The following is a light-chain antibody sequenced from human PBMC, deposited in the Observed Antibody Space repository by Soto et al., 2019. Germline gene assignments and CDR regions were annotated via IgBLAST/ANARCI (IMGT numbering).Light chain of an antibody. J-gene: IGKJ2*01. Sequence: EIVLTQSPGTLSLSPGERATLSCRASQSVSSSYLAWYQQKPGQPPRLLIYGASSKATGIADRFSGSGSGTDFTLTISRLEPEDFAVYYCQQYGSSPPYTFGQGTKLEIK. CDR2: GAS. V-gene: IGKV3-20*01. CDR3: QQYGSSPPYT. CDR1: QSVSSSY.